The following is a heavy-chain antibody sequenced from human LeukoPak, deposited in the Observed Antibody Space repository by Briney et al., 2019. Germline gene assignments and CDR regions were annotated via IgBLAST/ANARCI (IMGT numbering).Heavy chain of an antibody. D-gene: IGHD2-2*01. V-gene: IGHV3-21*01. J-gene: IGHJ4*02. CDR2: ISSSGSYK. CDR1: GFTFRSSS. CDR3: ARDSGYCSSTGCYVHYFDY. Sequence: GGSLRLSCTTSGFTFRSSSFNWVRQVPGKGLEWVASISSSGSYKYYADSVEGRFTISRDNAKNSLYLQMNSLRAEDTAVYYCARDSGYCSSTGCYVHYFDYWGQGTLVTVSS.